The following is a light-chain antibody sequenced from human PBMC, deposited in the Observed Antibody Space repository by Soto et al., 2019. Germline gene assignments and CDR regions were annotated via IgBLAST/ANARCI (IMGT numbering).Light chain of an antibody. CDR3: QQHYSYTGT. Sequence: IRMTQSPSSLSAATGDRVTITCRASQDIRSYLVWYQQKTGKAPKVLISGASTLQNGVPSRFSGSGSGTHFTLTISSLQSEDSATYYCQQHYSYTGTFGRGTRLEI. CDR2: GAS. CDR1: QDIRSY. J-gene: IGKJ4*02. V-gene: IGKV1-8*01.